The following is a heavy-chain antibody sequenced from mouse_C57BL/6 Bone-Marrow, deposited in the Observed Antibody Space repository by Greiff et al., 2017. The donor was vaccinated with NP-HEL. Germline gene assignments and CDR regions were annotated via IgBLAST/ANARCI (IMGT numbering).Heavy chain of an antibody. CDR1: GYTFTGYW. CDR3: ARRIYDGYAWFAY. J-gene: IGHJ3*01. D-gene: IGHD2-2*01. CDR2: ILPGSGSS. Sequence: VKLVESGAELMKPGASVKLSCKATGYTFTGYWIEWVKPRPGHGLEWIGEILPGSGSSNYNEKFKGKATFTADTSSNTAYMQLSSLPTEDSAIYYCARRIYDGYAWFAYWGQGTLVTVSA. V-gene: IGHV1-9*01.